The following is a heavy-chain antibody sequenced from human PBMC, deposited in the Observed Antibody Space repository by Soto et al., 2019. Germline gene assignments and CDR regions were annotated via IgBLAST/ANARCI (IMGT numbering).Heavy chain of an antibody. J-gene: IGHJ4*02. V-gene: IGHV3-30*18. CDR2: ISYDETAT. D-gene: IGHD6-19*01. CDR3: AKGSEWLVTGDFDY. Sequence: QVQLVESGGGVVQPGTSLRLSCAASGFTFSGYGVHWVRQAPGKGLEWVATISYDETATYYSDSVKGRFTISRDNSKNTLFLQMNSLRAEDTAMYYCAKGSEWLVTGDFDYWGQGTLVTVSS. CDR1: GFTFSGYG.